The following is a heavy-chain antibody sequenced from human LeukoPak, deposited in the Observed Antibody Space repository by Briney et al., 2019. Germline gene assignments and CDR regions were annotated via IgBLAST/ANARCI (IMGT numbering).Heavy chain of an antibody. CDR2: INPNSGGT. V-gene: IGHV3-21*01. Sequence: GGSLKLSCTTSGFSFTNFCVHWVRQAPGQGLEWVGSINPNSGGTCSAQTFQGRFTISRDNAKNSLYLQMNSLRAEDTAVYFCAREWRSCSVTTCYGDAFDLWGQGTMVIFSS. D-gene: IGHD2-2*01. J-gene: IGHJ3*01. CDR3: AREWRSCSVTTCYGDAFDL. CDR1: GFSFTNFC.